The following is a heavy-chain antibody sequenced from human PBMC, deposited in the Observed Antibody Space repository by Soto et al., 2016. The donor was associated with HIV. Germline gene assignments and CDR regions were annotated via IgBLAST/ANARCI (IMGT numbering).Heavy chain of an antibody. CDR3: ASGFPVAGTTAFDC. D-gene: IGHD6-19*01. J-gene: IGHJ4*02. V-gene: IGHV3-23*01. CDR1: GFTFSSYA. CDR2: LYTGGST. Sequence: EVQLLESGGGLVQPGGSLRLSCAASGFTFSSYAMTWVRQAPGKGLDWVSTLYTGGSTAYADSVKGRFTISRDNSKNTLYLQMSSLRVEDTAVYYCASGFPVAGTTAFDCWGQGTLVTVSS.